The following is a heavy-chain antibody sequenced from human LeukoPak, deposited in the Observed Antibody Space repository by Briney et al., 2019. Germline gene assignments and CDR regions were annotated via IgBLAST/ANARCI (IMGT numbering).Heavy chain of an antibody. D-gene: IGHD6-13*01. V-gene: IGHV3-21*01. CDR3: ARESSSSWSLDY. CDR2: ISSSSSYI. Sequence: PGGSLRLSCAASGFTFSSYSMNWVRQAPGKGLEWVSSISSSSSYIYYADSVKGRFTISRDNAKNSLYLQMNSLRAEDTAVYYCARESSSSWSLDYWGQGTLVTVSS. J-gene: IGHJ4*02. CDR1: GFTFSSYS.